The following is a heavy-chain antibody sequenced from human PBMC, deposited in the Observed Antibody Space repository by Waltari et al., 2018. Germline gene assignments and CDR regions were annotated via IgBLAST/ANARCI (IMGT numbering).Heavy chain of an antibody. V-gene: IGHV3-23*01. Sequence: EVQLLESGGGLVQPGGSLRLSCAASGFTFSSYAMSWVRQAPGKGLEWVSAISGSGGSTYYADSVKGRFTTSRDNSKNTLYLQMNSLRAEDTAVYDCAKDHGGGKGLLGFGEEHYGMDVWGQGTTVTVSS. CDR1: GFTFSSYA. D-gene: IGHD3-10*01. CDR3: AKDHGGGKGLLGFGEEHYGMDV. J-gene: IGHJ6*02. CDR2: ISGSGGST.